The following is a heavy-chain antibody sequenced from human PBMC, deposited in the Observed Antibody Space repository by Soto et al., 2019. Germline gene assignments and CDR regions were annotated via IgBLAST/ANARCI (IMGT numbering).Heavy chain of an antibody. Sequence: EVQLLESGGGLVQPGGSLRLPCAASGFTFSSYAMSWVRQAPGKGLEWVSAISGSGGSTYYADSVKGRFTISRDNSKNTLYLQMNSLRAEDTAVYYCAKYYDYYYYYMDVWGKGTTVTVSS. CDR1: GFTFSSYA. J-gene: IGHJ6*03. CDR2: ISGSGGST. CDR3: AKYYDYYYYYMDV. V-gene: IGHV3-23*01. D-gene: IGHD1-26*01.